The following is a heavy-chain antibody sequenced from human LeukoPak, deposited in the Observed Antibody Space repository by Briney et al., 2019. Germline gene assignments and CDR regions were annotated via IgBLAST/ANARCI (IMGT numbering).Heavy chain of an antibody. J-gene: IGHJ6*03. Sequence: PGGSLRLSCAASGFTFSSYAMSWVRQAPGKGLEWVSGISGNSVSTYYADSVKGRFTISRDNSKNTLFLQMSSLRAEDTAVYYCARRVLLYDILTAYSRYYSSYMDVWGRGTTVTISS. CDR3: ARRVLLYDILTAYSRYYSSYMDV. CDR1: GFTFSSYA. D-gene: IGHD3-9*01. V-gene: IGHV3-23*01. CDR2: ISGNSVST.